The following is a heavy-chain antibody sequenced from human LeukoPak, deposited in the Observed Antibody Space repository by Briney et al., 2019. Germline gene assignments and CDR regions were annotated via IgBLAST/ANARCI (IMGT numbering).Heavy chain of an antibody. D-gene: IGHD2-2*01. V-gene: IGHV4-34*01. Sequence: PSETLSLTCAVSGGSFSGYYWSWIRQPPGKGLEWIWEINHSGSTNYNPSLKSRVTISVGTSKNQFSLKLSSVTAADTAVYYCASGGLPGDYWGQGTLVTVSS. CDR3: ASGGLPGDY. J-gene: IGHJ4*02. CDR2: INHSGST. CDR1: GGSFSGYY.